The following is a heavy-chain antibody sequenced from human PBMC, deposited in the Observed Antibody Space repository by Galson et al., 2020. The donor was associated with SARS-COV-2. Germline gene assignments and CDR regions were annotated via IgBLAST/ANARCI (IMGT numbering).Heavy chain of an antibody. Sequence: GGSLRLSCAASGFTFSSSAMHWVRQAPGKGLEWVAIISYDGTTGYNSDSVKGRFTISRDISKNTLYLQMSRLRPEDTGVYYCARETDDNTSSWYDYWGQGTMV. CDR1: GFTFSSSA. D-gene: IGHD2-2*01. V-gene: IGHV3-30*04. CDR2: ISYDGTTG. J-gene: IGHJ4*02. CDR3: ARETDDNTSSWYDY.